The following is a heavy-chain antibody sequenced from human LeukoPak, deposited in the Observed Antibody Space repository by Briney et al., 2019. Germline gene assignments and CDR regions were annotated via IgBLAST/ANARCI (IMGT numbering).Heavy chain of an antibody. D-gene: IGHD3-22*01. V-gene: IGHV4-39*07. J-gene: IGHJ4*02. Sequence: SETLSLTCTVSGGSISSSSYYWGWIRQPPGKGLEWIGSIYYSGSTYYNPSLKSRVTMSVDTSKNQFSLKLSSVTAADTAVYYCARDGYYYDSSGYYFDYWGQGTLVTVSS. CDR3: ARDGYYYDSSGYYFDY. CDR2: IYYSGST. CDR1: GGSISSSSYY.